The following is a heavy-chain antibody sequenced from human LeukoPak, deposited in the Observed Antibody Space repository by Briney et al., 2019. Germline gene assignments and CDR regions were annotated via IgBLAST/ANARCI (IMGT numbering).Heavy chain of an antibody. CDR2: ISWNSGSI. D-gene: IGHD4-23*01. CDR3: AKGDYGGNSSVDY. J-gene: IGHJ4*02. Sequence: GGSLRLSCAASGFTFDDYAMHWVRQAPGKGLEWVSGISWNSGSIGYADSVKGRFTISRDNAKNSLYLQMNSLRAEDAALYYCAKGDYGGNSSVDYWGQGTLVTVSS. CDR1: GFTFDDYA. V-gene: IGHV3-9*01.